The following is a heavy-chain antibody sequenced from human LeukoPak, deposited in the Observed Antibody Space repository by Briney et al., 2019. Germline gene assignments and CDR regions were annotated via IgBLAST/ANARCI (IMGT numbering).Heavy chain of an antibody. CDR1: GFPFSSYA. J-gene: IGHJ5*02. V-gene: IGHV3-74*01. Sequence: GGSLRLSRAASGFPFSSYAMYWVRQAPGKGLVWVARIHGDGDNISYADSVRGRFTISRDNAKDTLYLHMNSLRPEDTAVYYCARAQVGAPTDLWGQGTLVTVSS. CDR3: ARAQVGAPTDL. D-gene: IGHD1-26*01. CDR2: IHGDGDNI.